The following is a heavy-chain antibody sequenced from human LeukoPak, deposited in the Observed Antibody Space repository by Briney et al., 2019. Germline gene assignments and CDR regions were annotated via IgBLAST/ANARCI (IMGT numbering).Heavy chain of an antibody. Sequence: PGGSLRLSCAASGFTFSSYGMHWVRQAPGKGLESVAVISYDGSNKYYADSVKGRFTISRDNSKNTLYLQMNSLRAEDTAVYYCAKDPSWELLFYFDYWGQGTLVTVSS. CDR2: ISYDGSNK. CDR1: GFTFSSYG. J-gene: IGHJ4*02. CDR3: AKDPSWELLFYFDY. D-gene: IGHD1-26*01. V-gene: IGHV3-30*18.